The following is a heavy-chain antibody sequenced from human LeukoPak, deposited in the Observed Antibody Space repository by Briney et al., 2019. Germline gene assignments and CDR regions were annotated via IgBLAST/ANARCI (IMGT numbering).Heavy chain of an antibody. Sequence: SETLSLTCTVSGGSVSSGSYYWSWIRQPPGKGLEWIGYIYYSGSTNYNPSLKSRVTISVDTSKDQFSLKLSSVTAADTAVYYCARDRHGSRGEFDYWGQGTLVTVSS. D-gene: IGHD3-10*01. V-gene: IGHV4-61*01. CDR1: GGSVSSGSYY. CDR2: IYYSGST. CDR3: ARDRHGSRGEFDY. J-gene: IGHJ4*02.